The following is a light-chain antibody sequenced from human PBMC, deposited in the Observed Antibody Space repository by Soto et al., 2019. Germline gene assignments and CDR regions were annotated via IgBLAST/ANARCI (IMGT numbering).Light chain of an antibody. V-gene: IGLV4-60*02. J-gene: IGLJ2*01. CDR1: SGHRSYI. Sequence: QPVLTQSSSASASLGSSVKLTCTLSSGHRSYIIAWHQQQPGKAPRYLMKLEGSGSYNKGSGVPDRFSGSSSGADRFLTIPNVHFEDEADYYCETWDSDTHVFGGGTKLTVL. CDR3: ETWDSDTHV. CDR2: LEGSGSY.